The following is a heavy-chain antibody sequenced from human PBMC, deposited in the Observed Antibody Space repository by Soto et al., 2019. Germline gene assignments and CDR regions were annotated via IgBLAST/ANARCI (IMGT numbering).Heavy chain of an antibody. CDR1: GFTFGSHW. D-gene: IGHD2-8*01. CDR2: INQDGSDK. V-gene: IGHV3-7*01. J-gene: IGHJ4*02. CDR3: ATRMRHTLNS. Sequence: EVQVVDSGGGLVQPGGSLRLSCAASGFTFGSHWMTWVRQVPGKGLEWVANINQDGSDKYYVDSVKGRFTISRDNAKYSLYLQMNSRRVEDTAVYYCATRMRHTLNSWVQGSLVTVSS.